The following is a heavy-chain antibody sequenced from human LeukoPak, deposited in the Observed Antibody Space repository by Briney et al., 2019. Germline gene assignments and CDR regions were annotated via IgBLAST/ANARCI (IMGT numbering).Heavy chain of an antibody. D-gene: IGHD2-2*01. V-gene: IGHV4-61*09. J-gene: IGHJ4*02. Sequence: SQTLSLTCTVSGGSISSGGYYWSWIRQHPGKGLEWIGYIYTSGSTNYNPSLKSRVTISVDTSKNQFSLKLSSVTAADTAVYYCASSYAPFSFDYWGQGTLVTVSS. CDR2: IYTSGST. CDR3: ASSYAPFSFDY. CDR1: GGSISSGGYY.